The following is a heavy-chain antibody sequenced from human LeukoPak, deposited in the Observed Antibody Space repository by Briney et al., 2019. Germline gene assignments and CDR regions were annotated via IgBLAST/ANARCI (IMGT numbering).Heavy chain of an antibody. V-gene: IGHV3-30*04. J-gene: IGHJ4*02. CDR2: ISYDGSNK. D-gene: IGHD2-15*01. Sequence: GGSLRLSCAASGFTFSSYAMHWVRQAPGKGLEWVAVISYDGSNKYYADSVKGRFTISRDNSKNTLYLQMNSLRAEDTAVYYCAREIVVVVAASGAKPQPGWGQGTLVTVSS. CDR3: AREIVVVVAASGAKPQPG. CDR1: GFTFSSYA.